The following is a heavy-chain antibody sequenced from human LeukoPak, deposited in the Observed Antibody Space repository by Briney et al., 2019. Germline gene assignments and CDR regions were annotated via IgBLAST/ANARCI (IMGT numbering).Heavy chain of an antibody. Sequence: PGGSLRLSCAASGFTFSSYAMSWVRQAPGKGLEWVSYISNSGREINYADSVKGRFTISRDNAMSSLYLQMNSLRVEDTAVYYCGRGHWGLDYWGQGTLVTVSS. CDR1: GFTFSSYA. D-gene: IGHD7-27*01. J-gene: IGHJ4*02. V-gene: IGHV3-21*05. CDR2: ISNSGREI. CDR3: GRGHWGLDY.